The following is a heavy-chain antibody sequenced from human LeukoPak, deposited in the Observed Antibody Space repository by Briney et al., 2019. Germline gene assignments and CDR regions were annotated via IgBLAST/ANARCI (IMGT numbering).Heavy chain of an antibody. V-gene: IGHV3-30*02. CDR2: IRYDGSNK. J-gene: IGHJ1*01. CDR3: AKDSTVVTPQYFQH. Sequence: GGSLRLSCAASGFTFSSYAMHWVRQAPGKGLEWVAFIRYDGSNKYYADSVKGRFTISRDNSKNTLYLQMNSLRAEDTAVYYCAKDSTVVTPQYFQHWGQGTLVTVSS. D-gene: IGHD4-23*01. CDR1: GFTFSSYA.